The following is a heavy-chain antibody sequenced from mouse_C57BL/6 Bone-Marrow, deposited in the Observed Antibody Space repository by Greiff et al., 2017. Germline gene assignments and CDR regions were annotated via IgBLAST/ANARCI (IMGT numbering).Heavy chain of an antibody. Sequence: VQLQQSGAELVRPGYSVKMSCKTSGYTFTSYGINWVKQRTGQGLEWIGYSYIGNGYTEYNEKFKGKATLTSDTSSSTADMQRSSLTAEDSAIYDCARDYGSSGAMDYWGQGTSVTVSS. D-gene: IGHD1-1*01. V-gene: IGHV1-58*01. CDR1: GYTFTSYG. CDR2: SYIGNGYT. CDR3: ARDYGSSGAMDY. J-gene: IGHJ4*01.